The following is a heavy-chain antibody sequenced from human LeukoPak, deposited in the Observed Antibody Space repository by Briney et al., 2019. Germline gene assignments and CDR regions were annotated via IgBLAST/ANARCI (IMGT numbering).Heavy chain of an antibody. Sequence: PGGSLRLSCAASGFTFDDYGMSWVRQAPGKGLEWVAAINWNGGSTGYAGSVKGRFTISRDNAKNSLYLQMNSLRAEDTAVYHCAREGNTVTSHNRFDPWGQGTLVTVSS. V-gene: IGHV3-20*01. CDR1: GFTFDDYG. CDR3: AREGNTVTSHNRFDP. CDR2: INWNGGST. J-gene: IGHJ5*02. D-gene: IGHD4-17*01.